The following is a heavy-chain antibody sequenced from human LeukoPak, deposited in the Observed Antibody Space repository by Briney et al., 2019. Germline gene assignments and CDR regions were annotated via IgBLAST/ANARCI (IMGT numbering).Heavy chain of an antibody. CDR3: AREETLGWGLFSGPYGSGNDY. CDR1: GFTFDDYA. Sequence: RPGGSLRLSCAASGFTFDDYAMHWVRQAPGEGLEWVSGISWNSGSIGYADSVKGRFTVSRDNSKNTLYLQVNSLRAEDTAVYYCAREETLGWGLFSGPYGSGNDYWGQGTLVTVSS. V-gene: IGHV3-9*01. CDR2: ISWNSGSI. D-gene: IGHD3-10*01. J-gene: IGHJ4*02.